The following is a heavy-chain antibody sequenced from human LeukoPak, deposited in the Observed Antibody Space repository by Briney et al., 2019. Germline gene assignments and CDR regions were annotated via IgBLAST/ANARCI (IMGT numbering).Heavy chain of an antibody. D-gene: IGHD2-15*01. CDR2: VYYSGDT. J-gene: IGHJ4*02. CDR3: ARHPFATPFDY. V-gene: IGHV4-59*08. CDR1: GDSVSGVY. Sequence: SETLSLTCTVSGDSVSGVYWSWIRRPPGEGLEWIGYVYYSGDTNYNPSLKSRVTMSLDTSKNQVSLRLSSVTAADTAVYYCARHPFATPFDYWGRGTLLTVSS.